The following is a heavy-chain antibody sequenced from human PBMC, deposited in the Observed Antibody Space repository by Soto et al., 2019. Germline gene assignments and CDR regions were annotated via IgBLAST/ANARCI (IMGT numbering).Heavy chain of an antibody. J-gene: IGHJ4*02. Sequence: GGSLRLSCAASGFTFSSYSMNWVRQAPGKGLEWVSYISSSSSTIYYADSVKGRFTISRDNAKNSLYLKMNSLRDEDTAVYYCARVPAANYYYGSGSYLGENDYWGQGTLVTVSS. CDR3: ARVPAANYYYGSGSYLGENDY. V-gene: IGHV3-48*02. D-gene: IGHD3-10*01. CDR1: GFTFSSYS. CDR2: ISSSSSTI.